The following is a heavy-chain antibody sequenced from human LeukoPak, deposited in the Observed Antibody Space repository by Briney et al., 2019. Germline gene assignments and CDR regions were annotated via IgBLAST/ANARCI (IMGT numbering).Heavy chain of an antibody. V-gene: IGHV4-59*01. CDR1: GGSISSYY. D-gene: IGHD6-6*01. J-gene: IGHJ6*02. CDR2: IYYSGST. Sequence: SETLSLTCTVSGGSISSYYWSWIRQPPGEGLEWIGYIYYSGSTNYNPSLKSRVTVSVDTSKNQFSLKLSSVTAADTAVYYCAGTYSSSSGYYYGMDVWGQGTTVTVSS. CDR3: AGTYSSSSGYYYGMDV.